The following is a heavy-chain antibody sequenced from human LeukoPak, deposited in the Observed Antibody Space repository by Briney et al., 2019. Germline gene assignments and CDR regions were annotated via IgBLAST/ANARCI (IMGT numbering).Heavy chain of an antibody. CDR1: GYTFTGYY. CDR2: INPNSGGT. CDR3: ARAGYGYGLTNWFDP. V-gene: IGHV1-2*02. Sequence: PVASVKVSCKASGYTFTGYYMHWVRQAPGQGLEWMGWINPNSGGTNYAQKFQGRVTMTRDTSISTAYMELSRLRSDDTAVYYCARAGYGYGLTNWFDPWGQGTLVTVSS. J-gene: IGHJ5*02. D-gene: IGHD5-18*01.